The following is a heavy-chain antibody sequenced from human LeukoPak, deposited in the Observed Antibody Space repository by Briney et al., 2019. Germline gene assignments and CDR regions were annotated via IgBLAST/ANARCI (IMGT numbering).Heavy chain of an antibody. CDR1: GGSISNNY. J-gene: IGHJ4*02. CDR3: ARKVAVAGTGYDY. D-gene: IGHD6-19*01. CDR2: INHSGST. V-gene: IGHV4-34*01. Sequence: SETLSLTCTVSGGSISNNYWGWIRQPPGKGLEWIGEINHSGSTNYNPSLKSPVTISVDKSKNQFSLKLNSVTAADTAVYYCARKVAVAGTGYDYWGQGALVTVSS.